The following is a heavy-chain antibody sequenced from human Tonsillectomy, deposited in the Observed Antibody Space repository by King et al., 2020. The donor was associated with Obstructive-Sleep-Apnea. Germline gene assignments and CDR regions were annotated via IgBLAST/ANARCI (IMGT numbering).Heavy chain of an antibody. CDR3: AGDSGWYIDYYYGMDV. V-gene: IGHV3-30*04. J-gene: IGHJ6*02. Sequence: VQLVESGGGVVQPGRSLRLSCAASGFIFSSYAMHCVRQAPGKGLEWVALISYDGSNKYYADSVRGRFTSSRDKSKNTLYLQMYSLSVEDTAVYYCAGDSGWYIDYYYGMDVWGQGTTVTVSS. CDR2: ISYDGSNK. CDR1: GFIFSSYA. D-gene: IGHD6-19*01.